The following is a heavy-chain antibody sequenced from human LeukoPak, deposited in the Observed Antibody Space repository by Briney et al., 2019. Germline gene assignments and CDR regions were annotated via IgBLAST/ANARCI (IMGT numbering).Heavy chain of an antibody. CDR2: ISSSGTTI. CDR1: GFTFSSYE. D-gene: IGHD1-26*01. V-gene: IGHV3-48*03. J-gene: IGHJ4*02. CDR3: ARRRDSGSLQHFDY. Sequence: AGGSLRLSCAASGFTFSSYEMNWVRQAPGKGLEWVSYISSSGTTIYYADSVEGRFAISRDNAKNSLYLQMNSLRAEDTAVYYCARRRDSGSLQHFDYWGQGTLVTVSS.